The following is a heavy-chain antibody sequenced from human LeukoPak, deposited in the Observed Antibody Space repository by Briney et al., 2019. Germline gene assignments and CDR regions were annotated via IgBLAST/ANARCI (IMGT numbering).Heavy chain of an antibody. J-gene: IGHJ5*02. CDR3: ARERSETTNWFDP. CDR1: GYTLTGYY. V-gene: IGHV1-2*02. Sequence: GASVKVSCKASGYTLTGYYMHWVRQAPGQGLEGMGWINPNSGGTNYAQKFQGRVTMTRDTSISTAYMELSRLRSDDTAVYYCARERSETTNWFDPWGQGTLVTVSS. D-gene: IGHD1-1*01. CDR2: INPNSGGT.